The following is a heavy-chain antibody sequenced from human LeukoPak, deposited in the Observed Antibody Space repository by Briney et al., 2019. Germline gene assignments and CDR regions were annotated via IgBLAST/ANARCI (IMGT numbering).Heavy chain of an antibody. J-gene: IGHJ6*02. Sequence: PGGSLRLSCSASGFTLFWHVMHWVRQAPGRPLEYVSFIHHNGDITSYADSVRGRFTVSRDNAKNSLYLQMSNLRAEDTAVYFCARGGGLDVWGQGATVTVSS. V-gene: IGHV3-64*04. CDR1: GFTLFWHV. D-gene: IGHD3-16*01. CDR3: ARGGGLDV. CDR2: IHHNGDIT.